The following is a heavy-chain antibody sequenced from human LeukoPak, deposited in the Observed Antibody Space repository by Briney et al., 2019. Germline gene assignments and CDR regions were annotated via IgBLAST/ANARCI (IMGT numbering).Heavy chain of an antibody. J-gene: IGHJ4*02. Sequence: GESLKISCKGSGYTFNTNWIAWVRQKPGKGLGWMGVIYPDDSDVRYNPSFEGLVTISADKSSSAVSLHWSSLRASDSAMYYCARRRGSLYSFDYWGQGTLVTVSS. V-gene: IGHV5-51*01. CDR2: IYPDDSDV. D-gene: IGHD3-10*02. CDR3: ARRRGSLYSFDY. CDR1: GYTFNTNW.